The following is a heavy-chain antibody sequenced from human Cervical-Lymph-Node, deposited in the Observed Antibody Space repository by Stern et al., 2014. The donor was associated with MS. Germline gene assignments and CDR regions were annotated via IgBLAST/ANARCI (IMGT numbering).Heavy chain of an antibody. CDR3: ARERRDFLDY. Sequence: EVQLEESGGRLVQPGGSLRLSCVASGLSFGTSWMSWVRQAPGRGLEWVANIRQEGGEEFYVDSVKGRFTISRDNAKNSLYLQMNSLTVADTAVYYCARERRDFLDYWGQGTHVAVSS. CDR2: IRQEGGEE. V-gene: IGHV3-7*01. J-gene: IGHJ4*02. CDR1: GLSFGTSW. D-gene: IGHD3-3*01.